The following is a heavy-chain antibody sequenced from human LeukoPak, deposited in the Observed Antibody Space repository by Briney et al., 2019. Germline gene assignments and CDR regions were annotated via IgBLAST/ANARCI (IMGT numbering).Heavy chain of an antibody. CDR1: GGSIKSHF. Sequence: PSETLSLTCTVSGGSIKSHFWSWVRQPPGKRLEWIGYIFHSGSTNYNPSLKSRVTISVDTSKNQFSLRLTSVTAADTAVYYCATIPEAAAAGYDYWGQGTLVTVSS. D-gene: IGHD6-13*01. CDR3: ATIPEAAAAGYDY. J-gene: IGHJ4*02. V-gene: IGHV4-59*11. CDR2: IFHSGST.